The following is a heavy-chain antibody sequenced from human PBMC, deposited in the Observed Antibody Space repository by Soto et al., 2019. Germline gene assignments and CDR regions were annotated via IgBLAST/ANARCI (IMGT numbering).Heavy chain of an antibody. CDR1: GFTFSSYA. J-gene: IGHJ4*02. V-gene: IGHV3-30-3*01. CDR3: ARDLHRGYCSGGSCYFDYFDY. Sequence: GGSLRLSCAASGFTFSSYAMHWVRQAPGKGLEWVAVISYDGSNKYYADSVKGRFTISRDNSKNTLYLQMNSLRAEDTAVYYCARDLHRGYCSGGSCYFDYFDYWGQGTLVTVSS. CDR2: ISYDGSNK. D-gene: IGHD2-15*01.